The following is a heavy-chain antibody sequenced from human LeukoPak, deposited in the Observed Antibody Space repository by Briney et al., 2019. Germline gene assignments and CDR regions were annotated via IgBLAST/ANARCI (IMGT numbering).Heavy chain of an antibody. CDR2: ISYDGSNK. V-gene: IGHV3-30-3*01. CDR1: GFTFSSYA. CDR3: ASSYYYGSGSYYIPGAFDI. Sequence: GESLRLSCAASGFTFSSYAMHWVRQAPGKGLEWVAFISYDGSNKYYADSVKGRFTISRDNSKNTLYLQMNSLRAEDTAVYYCASSYYYGSGSYYIPGAFDIWGQGTMVTVSS. D-gene: IGHD3-10*01. J-gene: IGHJ3*02.